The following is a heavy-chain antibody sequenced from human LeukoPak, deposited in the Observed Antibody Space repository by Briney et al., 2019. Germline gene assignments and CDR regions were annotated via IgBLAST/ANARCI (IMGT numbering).Heavy chain of an antibody. CDR3: TRGTIFGVVPEFDY. V-gene: IGHV3-49*04. D-gene: IGHD3-3*01. J-gene: IGHJ4*02. CDR1: GFTFGDYA. CDR2: IRSKAYGGTT. Sequence: GGSLRLSCTASGFTFGDYAMSWVRQALGKGLEWVGFIRSKAYGGTTEYVASVKGRFTISRDDSKSIAYLQMNSLKTEDTAVYYCTRGTIFGVVPEFDYWGQGTLVTVSS.